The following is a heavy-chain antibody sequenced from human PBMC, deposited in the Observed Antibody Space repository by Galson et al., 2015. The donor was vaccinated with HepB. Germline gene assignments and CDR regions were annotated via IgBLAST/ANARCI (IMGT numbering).Heavy chain of an antibody. CDR3: STDRGVRTKY. CDR2: IRSKTDGGTI. CDR1: GFTFNNAW. V-gene: IGHV3-15*01. J-gene: IGHJ4*02. Sequence: SLRLSCAASGFTFNNAWMSWVRQAPGKGLEWVGRIRSKTDGGTIDYAAPVKGRFTLSRDDSKTTLYLQMDSLETEDTAVYYCSTDRGVRTKYWGQGTLVTVSS. D-gene: IGHD3-10*01.